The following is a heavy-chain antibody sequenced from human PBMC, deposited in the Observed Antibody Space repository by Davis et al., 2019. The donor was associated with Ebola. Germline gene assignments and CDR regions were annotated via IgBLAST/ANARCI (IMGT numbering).Heavy chain of an antibody. Sequence: ASVKVSCKASGYTFTSYAMHWVRQAPGQRLEWMGWINGGNGNTRYAQKFQGRVTITRDTSASTAYMELSSLRSDDTAVYYCARIAVWRTPYYYYYGMDVWGQGTTVTVSS. V-gene: IGHV1-3*01. J-gene: IGHJ6*02. D-gene: IGHD2-21*01. CDR2: INGGNGNT. CDR1: GYTFTSYA. CDR3: ARIAVWRTPYYYYYGMDV.